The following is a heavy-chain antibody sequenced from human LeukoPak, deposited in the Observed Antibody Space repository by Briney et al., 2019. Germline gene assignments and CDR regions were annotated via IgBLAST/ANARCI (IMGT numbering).Heavy chain of an antibody. Sequence: GSLRLSCAASGFTFTNYWMHWVRQVPGMGLVWVSRLPPDELGIIYADSVKGRFTVSRDNAKNTVYLQMNNLRVDDTAMYYCVGTIASRGSEYWGQGALVTVSS. CDR3: VGTIASRGSEY. V-gene: IGHV3-74*01. J-gene: IGHJ4*02. D-gene: IGHD6-6*01. CDR1: GFTFTNYW. CDR2: LPPDELGI.